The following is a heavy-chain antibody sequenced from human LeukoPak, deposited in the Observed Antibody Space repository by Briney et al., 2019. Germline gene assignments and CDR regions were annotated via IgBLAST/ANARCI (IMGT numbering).Heavy chain of an antibody. D-gene: IGHD3-10*01. CDR1: GGSISSGDYY. CDR3: ARGVDTVRGVHYGMDV. Sequence: SQTLSLTCTVSGGSISSGDYYWSWIRQPPGKGLEWIGYIYYSGSTYYNPSLKSRVTISVDTSKNQLSLKLSSVTAADTAVYYCARGVDTVRGVHYGMDVWGQGTTVTVSS. CDR2: IYYSGST. J-gene: IGHJ6*02. V-gene: IGHV4-30-4*01.